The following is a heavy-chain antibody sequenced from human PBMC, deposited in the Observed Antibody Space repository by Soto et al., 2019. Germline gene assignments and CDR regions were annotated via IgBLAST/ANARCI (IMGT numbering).Heavy chain of an antibody. Sequence: GGSLRLSCAASGFTFSSYGMHWVRQAPGKGLEWVAVIWYDGSNKYYADSVKGRFTISRDNSKNTLYLQMNSLRAEDTAVYYCARDSHVGYDSSGYYFPWDYWGQGTLVTVSS. CDR1: GFTFSSYG. V-gene: IGHV3-33*01. D-gene: IGHD3-22*01. CDR3: ARDSHVGYDSSGYYFPWDY. J-gene: IGHJ4*02. CDR2: IWYDGSNK.